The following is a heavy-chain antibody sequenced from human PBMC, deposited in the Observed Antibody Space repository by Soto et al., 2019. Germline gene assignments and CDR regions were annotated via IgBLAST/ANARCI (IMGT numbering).Heavy chain of an antibody. CDR2: IKQDGSEK. CDR1: GFTFSTYW. Sequence: GGSLRLSCAASGFTFSTYWMSWVRQAPGKGLEWVANIKQDGSEKYYVDSVKGRFTISRDNAKNSLYLQMNSLRAEDTAVYYCASWGSSGYPGYWGQGTLVTVSS. V-gene: IGHV3-7*01. J-gene: IGHJ4*02. CDR3: ASWGSSGYPGY. D-gene: IGHD3-22*01.